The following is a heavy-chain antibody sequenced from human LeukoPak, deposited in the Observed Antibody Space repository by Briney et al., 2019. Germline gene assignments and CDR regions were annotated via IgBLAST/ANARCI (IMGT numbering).Heavy chain of an antibody. J-gene: IGHJ6*02. CDR1: GGTFSSYA. D-gene: IGHD2-2*01. CDR2: IIPILGTA. V-gene: IGHV1-69*13. Sequence: SVKVSCKASGGTFSSYAISWVRQAPGQGLEWMGGIIPILGTANYAQKFQGRVTITADESTSTAYMELSSLRSEDTAVYYCAIVVPAAMSYYYYGMDVWGQGTTVTVSS. CDR3: AIVVPAAMSYYYYGMDV.